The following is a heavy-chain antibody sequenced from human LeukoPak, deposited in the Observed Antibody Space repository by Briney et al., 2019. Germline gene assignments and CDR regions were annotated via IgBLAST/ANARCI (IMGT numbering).Heavy chain of an antibody. Sequence: SETLSLTCTVSGGSISSYYWSWIRQPAGKGLEWIGRIYTSGSTNYNPSLKSRVTMSVDTSKNQFSLKLSSVTAADTAVYYCARGESRGVITKGDDAFDIWGQGTMVTVSS. D-gene: IGHD3-10*01. J-gene: IGHJ3*02. V-gene: IGHV4-4*07. CDR1: GGSISSYY. CDR2: IYTSGST. CDR3: ARGESRGVITKGDDAFDI.